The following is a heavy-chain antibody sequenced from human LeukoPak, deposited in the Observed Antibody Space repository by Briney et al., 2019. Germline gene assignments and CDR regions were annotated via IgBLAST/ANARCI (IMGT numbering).Heavy chain of an antibody. D-gene: IGHD6-19*01. J-gene: IGHJ3*01. Sequence: SETLSLTCSVSDGSINTISDYWGWVRQPPGKGLEWIGSVYYTGSTYYNAPFKSRVTISIDTSKNQFSLSLSAVTAADTAMYYCAREDAVSSDDAFDLWGQGTMVTVSS. CDR3: AREDAVSSDDAFDL. CDR1: DGSINTISDY. V-gene: IGHV4-39*07. CDR2: VYYTGST.